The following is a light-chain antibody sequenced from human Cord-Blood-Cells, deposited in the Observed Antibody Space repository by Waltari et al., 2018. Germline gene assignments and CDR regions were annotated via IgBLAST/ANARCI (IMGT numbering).Light chain of an antibody. V-gene: IGLV2-14*01. J-gene: IGLJ1*01. CDR2: EVS. Sequence: QSALTQPASVSGSPGQSITISCTGTSSDVGGYYHVPWYQQHPGKAPKLMIYEVSNRPSGVSNRFSGSKSGNTASLTISGLQAEDEADYYCSSYTSSSTLYVFGTGTKVTVL. CDR3: SSYTSSSTLYV. CDR1: SSDVGGYYH.